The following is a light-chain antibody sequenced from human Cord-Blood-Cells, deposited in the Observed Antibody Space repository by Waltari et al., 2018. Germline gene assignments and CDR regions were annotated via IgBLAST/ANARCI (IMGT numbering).Light chain of an antibody. Sequence: QAVLTQPSSLSASPGASASLTCTLRTGINVGTYRIYWYQQNPGSPPQYLLRYKSDSDKQQGSGVPCRFAGSKDASANAGILLISGLQSEDEADYYCMIWHSSAWVFGGGTKLTVL. CDR1: TGINVGTYR. V-gene: IGLV5-45*02. J-gene: IGLJ3*02. CDR3: MIWHSSAWV. CDR2: YKSDSDK.